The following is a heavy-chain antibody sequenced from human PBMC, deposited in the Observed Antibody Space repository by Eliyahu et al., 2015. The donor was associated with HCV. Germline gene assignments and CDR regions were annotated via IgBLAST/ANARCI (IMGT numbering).Heavy chain of an antibody. CDR1: GFTFTSYA. Sequence: EVQLLESGGGLVQPGGSXXLSCAAXGFTFTSYAMXWVRQAPGKGLEWVSAISGSGGSTYFADSVKGRFTISRDNSKNTLFLQMNSLRAEDTAVYYCAKGGFWSGYYINTQFDYWGQGTLVTVSS. V-gene: IGHV3-23*01. CDR2: ISGSGGST. J-gene: IGHJ4*02. CDR3: AKGGFWSGYYINTQFDY. D-gene: IGHD3-3*01.